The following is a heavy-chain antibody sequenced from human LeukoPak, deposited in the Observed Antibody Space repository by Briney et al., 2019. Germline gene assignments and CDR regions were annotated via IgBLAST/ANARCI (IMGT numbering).Heavy chain of an antibody. V-gene: IGHV5-51*01. J-gene: IGHJ2*01. CDR2: IYPGDSET. CDR3: ARRVVNNRNWYFDL. Sequence: GESLKISCKGSGYRSAGYWIGWVRQMPGKGLEWMGIIYPGDSETRYSPSLQGQVTISADKSINTAYLQWSSLKASDTAMYYCARRVVNNRNWYFDLWGRGTLVTVSS. CDR1: GYRSAGYW. D-gene: IGHD4-23*01.